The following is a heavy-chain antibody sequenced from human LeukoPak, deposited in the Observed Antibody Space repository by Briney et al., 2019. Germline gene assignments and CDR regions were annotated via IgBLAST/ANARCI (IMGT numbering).Heavy chain of an antibody. CDR1: GFTFSSYA. Sequence: GRSLRLSCAASGFTFSSYAMHWVRQAPGKGLEWVAVISYDGSNKYYANSVKGRFTSSRDNSKNTLYLQMNSLRAEDTAVYYCARADIVVVPAAIMAGFFDYWGQGTLVTVSS. D-gene: IGHD2-2*02. V-gene: IGHV3-30*04. CDR3: ARADIVVVPAAIMAGFFDY. CDR2: ISYDGSNK. J-gene: IGHJ4*02.